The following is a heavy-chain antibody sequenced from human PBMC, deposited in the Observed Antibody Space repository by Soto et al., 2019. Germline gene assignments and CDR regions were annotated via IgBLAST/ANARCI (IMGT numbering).Heavy chain of an antibody. D-gene: IGHD6-19*01. Sequence: QGQLVQSGAEVKKPGSSVKVSCKASGGTFSSYANSWVRQAPGQGPEWMGGLIPIFGTANYAQKFQGRVTITADEYTSTAYMEVSSLRSEDTAVYYCARERRGGSSSGLDDYYYYYGMDVWGQGTTVTVSS. CDR2: LIPIFGTA. J-gene: IGHJ6*02. V-gene: IGHV1-69*01. CDR3: ARERRGGSSSGLDDYYYYYGMDV. CDR1: GGTFSSYA.